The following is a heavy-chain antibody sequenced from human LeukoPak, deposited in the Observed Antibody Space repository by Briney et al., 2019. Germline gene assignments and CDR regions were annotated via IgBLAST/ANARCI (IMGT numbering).Heavy chain of an antibody. CDR3: ARVGLAVAADY. CDR1: GGSFSGYY. Sequence: PSETLSLTCAVYGGSFSGYYWSWIRRPPGKGLEWIGEINHSGSTNYNPSLKSRVTISVDTSKNQFSLKLSSVTAADTAVYYCARVGLAVAADYWGQGTLVTVSS. CDR2: INHSGST. V-gene: IGHV4-34*01. D-gene: IGHD6-19*01. J-gene: IGHJ4*02.